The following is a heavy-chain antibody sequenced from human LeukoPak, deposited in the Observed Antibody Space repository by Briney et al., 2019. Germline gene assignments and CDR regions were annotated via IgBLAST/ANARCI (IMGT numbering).Heavy chain of an antibody. CDR2: ISGSGSTI. CDR1: GFTFSDYY. Sequence: GGSLRLSCAASGFTFSDYYMNWIRQAPGKGLEWVSYISGSGSTIYYADSVKGRFTISRDNAKNSLYLQMSSLRPEDTAVYYCVRERGRDEMATNPRSTYMDVWGKGTTVTVSS. CDR3: VRERGRDEMATNPRSTYMDV. J-gene: IGHJ6*03. V-gene: IGHV3-11*01. D-gene: IGHD5-24*01.